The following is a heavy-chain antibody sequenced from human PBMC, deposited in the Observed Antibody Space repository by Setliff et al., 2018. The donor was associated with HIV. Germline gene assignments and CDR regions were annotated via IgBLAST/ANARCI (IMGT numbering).Heavy chain of an antibody. J-gene: IGHJ4*02. D-gene: IGHD6-13*01. CDR1: GYMFRSNA. Sequence: ASVKVSCKASGYMFRSNAMSWVRQAPGQGLEWMGWINTNTGNPTYAQDFIGRFVFSLDTSVSTAYLLISSLKAEDTAVYYCARRSHSVGTSWPFDHWGQGTQVTVSS. V-gene: IGHV7-4-1*02. CDR2: INTNTGNP. CDR3: ARRSHSVGTSWPFDH.